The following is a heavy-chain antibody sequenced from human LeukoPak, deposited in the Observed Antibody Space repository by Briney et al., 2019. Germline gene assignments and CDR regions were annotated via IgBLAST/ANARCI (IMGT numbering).Heavy chain of an antibody. CDR3: AKSSVPAAQYAFDI. V-gene: IGHV3-30*18. Sequence: GGSLRLFCGASGFPLSSYGMQWVRQAPGKGLEWVAVISYDGTNKYYADSVKGRFTISRDNSKNTLYLQMNSLRAEDTAVHYCAKSSVPAAQYAFDIWGQGTMVTVSS. J-gene: IGHJ3*02. CDR2: ISYDGTNK. CDR1: GFPLSSYG. D-gene: IGHD2-2*01.